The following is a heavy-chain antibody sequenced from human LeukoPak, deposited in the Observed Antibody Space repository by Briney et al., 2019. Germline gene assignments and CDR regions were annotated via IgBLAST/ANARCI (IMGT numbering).Heavy chain of an antibody. V-gene: IGHV1-46*01. CDR2: INPSGGST. D-gene: IGHD2-2*02. J-gene: IGHJ3*02. Sequence: ASVKVSCKASGYTFTDYYMHWVRQAPGQGLEWMGIINPSGGSTSYAQKFQGRVTMTRDTSTSTVYMELSSLRSEDTAVYYCARVPRLYCSSTSCYRGGNAFDIWGQGTMVTVSS. CDR1: GYTFTDYY. CDR3: ARVPRLYCSSTSCYRGGNAFDI.